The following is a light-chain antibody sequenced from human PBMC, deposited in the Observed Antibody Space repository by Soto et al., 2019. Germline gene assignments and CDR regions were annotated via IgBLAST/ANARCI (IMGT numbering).Light chain of an antibody. Sequence: VLTQSPATLSLSPGERATLSCRASQSVANLLAWYQQKPGQPPRLLIYDASDRATGIPTRFSGSGSGTDFTLTISSLEPEDFAVYYCQQRSHWPRTFDPGTRVDV. J-gene: IGKJ3*01. CDR1: QSVANL. CDR2: DAS. CDR3: QQRSHWPRT. V-gene: IGKV3-11*01.